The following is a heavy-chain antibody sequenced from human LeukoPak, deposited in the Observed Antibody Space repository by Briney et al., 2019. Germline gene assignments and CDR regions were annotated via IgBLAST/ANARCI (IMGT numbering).Heavy chain of an antibody. V-gene: IGHV2-5*02. J-gene: IGHJ3*02. CDR1: GFSLSTTGVA. Sequence: SGPTLVNPTQTLTLTCTFSGFSLSTTGVAVGWIRQPPGKALEWLALIYWDDDKRYSPSLKGRLTISKDTSKNQVVLTVTNMDPVDTATYYCAHRPAKLFAFDIWGQGTMVTVSS. CDR3: AHRPAKLFAFDI. CDR2: IYWDDDK. D-gene: IGHD3-10*01.